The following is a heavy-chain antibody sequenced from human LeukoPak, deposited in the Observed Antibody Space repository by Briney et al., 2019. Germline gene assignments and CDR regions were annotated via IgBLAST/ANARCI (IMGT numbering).Heavy chain of an antibody. J-gene: IGHJ4*02. CDR3: ARESLDYGDYVFDY. V-gene: IGHV3-64*02. CDR2: ISSNGGST. CDR1: GYTFTSYA. D-gene: IGHD4-17*01. Sequence: GASVKVSCKASGYTFTSYAMHWVRQAPGKGLEYVSAISSNGGSTYYADSVKGRFTISRDNSKNTLYLQMGSLRAEDMAVYYCARESLDYGDYVFDYWGQGTLVTVSS.